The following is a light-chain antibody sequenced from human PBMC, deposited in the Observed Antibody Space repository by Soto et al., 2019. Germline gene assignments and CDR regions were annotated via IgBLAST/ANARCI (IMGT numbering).Light chain of an antibody. CDR2: EVT. Sequence: QSALTQPPSASGSPGQSVTISCTGTSSDVGGYDCVSWYQQLPGKAPKLLIYEVTKRPSGVPDRFSGSKSGNTAALTVSGVQAEDEDDYYCSSYGGSDNFVFGTGTKLTVL. CDR1: SSDVGGYDC. J-gene: IGLJ1*01. CDR3: SSYGGSDNFV. V-gene: IGLV2-8*01.